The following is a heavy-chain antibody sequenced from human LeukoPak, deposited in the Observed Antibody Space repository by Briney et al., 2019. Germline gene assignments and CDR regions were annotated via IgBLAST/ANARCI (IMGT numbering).Heavy chain of an antibody. CDR1: GFTFSGHW. Sequence: GGSLRLACAASGFTFSGHWMSWVRQAPGKGLAWLANISPDGSVKYQVDSMKGRFSISRDNAENSLYLQMNSLRVDDMAVYYCARFLVVASANPFDYWGQGTLVTVSS. CDR3: ARFLVVASANPFDY. V-gene: IGHV3-7*01. D-gene: IGHD2-15*01. CDR2: ISPDGSVK. J-gene: IGHJ4*02.